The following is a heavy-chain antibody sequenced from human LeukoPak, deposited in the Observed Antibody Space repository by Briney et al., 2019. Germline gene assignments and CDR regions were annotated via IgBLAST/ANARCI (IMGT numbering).Heavy chain of an antibody. J-gene: IGHJ5*02. Sequence: PGGSLRLSCAASGFTFSDYYMSWIRQAPGKGLEWVSYISSSGSHTMYADSVKGRFTISRDNAKNSLSLQVNSLRVDDTAVYYCAKLPYGDYNHHWGQGTLVTVSS. D-gene: IGHD4-17*01. CDR3: AKLPYGDYNHH. CDR2: ISSSGSHT. V-gene: IGHV3-11*06. CDR1: GFTFSDYY.